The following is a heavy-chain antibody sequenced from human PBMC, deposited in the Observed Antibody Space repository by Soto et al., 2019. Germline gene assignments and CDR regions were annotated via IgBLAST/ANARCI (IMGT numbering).Heavy chain of an antibody. D-gene: IGHD3-22*01. CDR3: AALIVVVMYPDY. V-gene: IGHV3-23*01. Sequence: GESLKISCAASGFTFSSYAMSWVRQAPGKGLEWVSAISGSGGRTHYADSVKGRFTISRDNSKNTLYLQMNSLRAEDTAVYYCAALIVVVMYPDYRAQRTPVTVSS. J-gene: IGHJ4*02. CDR1: GFTFSSYA. CDR2: ISGSGGRT.